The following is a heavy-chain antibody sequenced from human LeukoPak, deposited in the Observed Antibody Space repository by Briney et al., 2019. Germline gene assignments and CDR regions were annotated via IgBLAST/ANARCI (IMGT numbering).Heavy chain of an antibody. D-gene: IGHD3-22*01. V-gene: IGHV4-30-2*01. CDR2: SYHSGST. Sequence: PSQTLSLTCAVSGGSISSGGYSWSWIRQPQGKGREWIAYSYHSGSTYYNPSLKRRVTISVDRSKNQFSLKLSSVTAADTAVYYCARSIGYYDSSGYPYFDYWGQGTLVTVSS. CDR3: ARSIGYYDSSGYPYFDY. CDR1: GGSISSGGYS. J-gene: IGHJ4*02.